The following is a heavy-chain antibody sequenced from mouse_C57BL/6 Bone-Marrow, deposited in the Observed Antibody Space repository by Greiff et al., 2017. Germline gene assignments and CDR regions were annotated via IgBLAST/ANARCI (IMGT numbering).Heavy chain of an antibody. Sequence: QVQLKQPGAELVKPGASVKLSCKASGYTFTSYWMHWVKQRPGQGLEWIGMIHPNSGSTNYNEKFKSKATRTVDKSSRTAYMPLSSRTYEDSAVYYCARDDYDWLAYWGQGTLVTVSA. J-gene: IGHJ3*01. CDR3: ARDDYDWLAY. D-gene: IGHD2-4*01. CDR2: IHPNSGST. CDR1: GYTFTSYW. V-gene: IGHV1-64*01.